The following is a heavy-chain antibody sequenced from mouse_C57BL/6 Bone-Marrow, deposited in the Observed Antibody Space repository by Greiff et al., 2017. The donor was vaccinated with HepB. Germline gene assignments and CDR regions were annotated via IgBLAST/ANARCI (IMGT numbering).Heavy chain of an antibody. Sequence: EVMLVESGGGLVKPGGSLKLSCAASGFTFSDYGMHWVRQAPEKGLEWVAYISSGSSTIYYADTVKGRFTISRDNAKNTLFLQMSRLKSEDTAMYYCARRHYGSSYWYFDVWGTGTTVTVSS. CDR3: ARRHYGSSYWYFDV. J-gene: IGHJ1*03. CDR1: GFTFSDYG. D-gene: IGHD1-1*01. CDR2: ISSGSSTI. V-gene: IGHV5-17*03.